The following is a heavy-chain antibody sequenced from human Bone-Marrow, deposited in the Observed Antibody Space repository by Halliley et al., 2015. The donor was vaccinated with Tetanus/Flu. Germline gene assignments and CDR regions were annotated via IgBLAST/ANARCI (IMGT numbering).Heavy chain of an antibody. CDR1: GGSISTYY. V-gene: IGHV4-59*01. D-gene: IGHD2-2*01. CDR2: IYYSENT. CDR3: ARRNGGYDCFYYCMDV. J-gene: IGHJ6*02. Sequence: GLVKPSETLSLTCTVSGGSISTYYMSWIRQPPGKGLEWIGYIYYSENTNYNPSLKRRATISVDTSKNQFSLRLTSVTAADTAVYYCARRNGGYDCFYYCMDVWGRGTTVTVSS.